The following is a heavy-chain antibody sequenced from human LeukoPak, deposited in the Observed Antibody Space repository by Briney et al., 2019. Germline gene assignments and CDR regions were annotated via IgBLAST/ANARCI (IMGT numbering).Heavy chain of an antibody. J-gene: IGHJ4*02. CDR3: ATTSGH. CDR1: GAHFSGYW. V-gene: IGHV4-34*01. CDR2: INHSRIT. Sequence: SETLSLTCAVYGAHFSGYWWYWIRQPPGKGLEWIGEINHSRITNYNPSLKSRVSISVDTSKNQFSLKLSSVTAADTAVYYCATTSGHWGQGTLVTVSS.